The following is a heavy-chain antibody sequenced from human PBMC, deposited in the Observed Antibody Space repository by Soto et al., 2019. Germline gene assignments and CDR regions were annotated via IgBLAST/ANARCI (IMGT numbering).Heavy chain of an antibody. J-gene: IGHJ6*02. CDR2: IYHSGST. CDR1: GGSISSSNW. D-gene: IGHD2-2*01. CDR3: ARGVGGDYYGMDV. Sequence: QVQLQESGPGLVKPSGTLSLTCAVSGGSISSSNWWSWVRQPPGKGLEWIGEIYHSGSTNYNPSLKSRVTRAVDKSKNQCSLKLSSVTAADTAVYYCARGVGGDYYGMDVWGQGTTVTVSS. V-gene: IGHV4-4*02.